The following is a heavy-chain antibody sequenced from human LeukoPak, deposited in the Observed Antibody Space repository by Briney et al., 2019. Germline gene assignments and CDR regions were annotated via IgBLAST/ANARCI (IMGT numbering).Heavy chain of an antibody. CDR2: IYSGGST. CDR1: GFTVSSNY. J-gene: IGHJ3*02. V-gene: IGHV3-66*01. Sequence: PGGSLRLSCAASGFTVSSNYMSWVRQAPGKGLEWVSVIYSGGSTHYADSVKGRFTISRDNSKNTLYLQMNSLRAEDTAVYYCARWGYSYGIDIWGQGTMVTVSS. D-gene: IGHD5-18*01. CDR3: ARWGYSYGIDI.